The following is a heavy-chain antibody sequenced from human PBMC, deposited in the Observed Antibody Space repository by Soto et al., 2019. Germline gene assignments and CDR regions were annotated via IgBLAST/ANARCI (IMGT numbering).Heavy chain of an antibody. D-gene: IGHD3-3*01. CDR2: IYNTGST. Sequence: SETLSLTCTISGGSVTTYHWSWIRQPAGKGLEWIGRIYNTGSTEYNPSLKSRVTMSVDTSKNHFSLRLKSVTAADTAVYYCAKHSDFWSGTANPWGQGTLVTVSS. CDR3: AKHSDFWSGTANP. V-gene: IGHV4-4*07. J-gene: IGHJ5*02. CDR1: GGSVTTYH.